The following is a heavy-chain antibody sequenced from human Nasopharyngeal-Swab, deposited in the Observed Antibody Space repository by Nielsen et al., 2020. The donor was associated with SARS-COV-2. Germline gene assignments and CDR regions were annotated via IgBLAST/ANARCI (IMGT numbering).Heavy chain of an antibody. CDR2: INSDGGST. CDR3: AKGTGATYRAIDY. Sequence: GESLKISCAASGFTFNQWWMHWVRQAPGKGLVWVSFINSDGGSTYYADSVKGRFTVSRDNSKNTLYLQMNSLRAEDTAVYYCAKGTGATYRAIDYWGQGTLVTASS. J-gene: IGHJ4*02. CDR1: GFTFNQWW. V-gene: IGHV3-74*01. D-gene: IGHD1-26*01.